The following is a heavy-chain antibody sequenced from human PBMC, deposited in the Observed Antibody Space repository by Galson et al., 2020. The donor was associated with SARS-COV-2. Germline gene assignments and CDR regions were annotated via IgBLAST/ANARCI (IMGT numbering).Heavy chain of an antibody. CDR1: GGTFSSYA. CDR3: ARDPGDYYGSGGYYMN. V-gene: IGHV1-69*13. D-gene: IGHD3-10*01. Sequence: SVKVSCQASGGTFSSYAISWVRQAPGQGLEWMGGIIPIFGTANYAQKFQGRVTITADESTSTAYMELSSLRSEDTAVYYCARDPGDYYGSGGYYMNWGQGTLVTVSS. CDR2: IIPIFGTA. J-gene: IGHJ4*02.